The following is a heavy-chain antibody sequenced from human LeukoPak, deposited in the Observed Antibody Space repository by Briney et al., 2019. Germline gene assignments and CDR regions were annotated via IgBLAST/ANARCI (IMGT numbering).Heavy chain of an antibody. J-gene: IGHJ4*02. CDR2: ISYDGSNK. CDR3: ARDAPSYYDFWSGYPDY. D-gene: IGHD3-3*01. V-gene: IGHV3-30-3*01. CDR1: GFTFSSYA. Sequence: GGSLRLSCAASGFTFSSYAMHWVRQAPGKGLEWVAVISYDGSNKYYADSVKGRFTISRDNSKNTLYLQMNSLRAEDTAVYYCARDAPSYYDFWSGYPDYWGQGTLVTVSS.